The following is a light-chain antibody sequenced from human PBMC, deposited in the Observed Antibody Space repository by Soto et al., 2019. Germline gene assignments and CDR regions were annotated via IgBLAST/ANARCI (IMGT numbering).Light chain of an antibody. CDR3: QQYGNSRGT. J-gene: IGKJ1*01. Sequence: DIVLTQSPGTLSLSPGDRATLSCRASQSVSTSYLAWYQQKPGQAPRLLIYGASSRATGIPDRFSGSGSGTDFTLTINGLEPEDFAVYYCQQYGNSRGTFGQGTKVDIK. CDR1: QSVSTSY. CDR2: GAS. V-gene: IGKV3-20*01.